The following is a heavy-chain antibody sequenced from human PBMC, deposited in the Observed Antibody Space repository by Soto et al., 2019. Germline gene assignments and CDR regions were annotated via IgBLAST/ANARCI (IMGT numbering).Heavy chain of an antibody. D-gene: IGHD4-17*01. Sequence: GASVKVSCKASGYTFTSYDIHWVRQAPGQGLEWMGIINPSGGSTTYAQKFQGRVTMTRDTSTSTVYMELSSLRSEDTAVYYCTRAPSYGAFDIWGQGTMVTVSS. CDR1: GYTFTSYD. CDR3: TRAPSYGAFDI. J-gene: IGHJ3*02. V-gene: IGHV1-46*03. CDR2: INPSGGST.